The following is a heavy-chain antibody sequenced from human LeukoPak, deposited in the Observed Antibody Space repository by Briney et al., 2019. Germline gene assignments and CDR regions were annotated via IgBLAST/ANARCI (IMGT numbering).Heavy chain of an antibody. D-gene: IGHD3-10*01. V-gene: IGHV3-9*01. J-gene: IGHJ4*02. Sequence: GRSLRLSCAASGFTFDDYAMHWVRQVPGKGLEWVSGISWNSGNIGYADSVKGRFTISRGNAKNSLYLQMNSLRAEDTALYYCAKGGALLWFGELVFWGQGTLVTVSS. CDR3: AKGGALLWFGELVF. CDR1: GFTFDDYA. CDR2: ISWNSGNI.